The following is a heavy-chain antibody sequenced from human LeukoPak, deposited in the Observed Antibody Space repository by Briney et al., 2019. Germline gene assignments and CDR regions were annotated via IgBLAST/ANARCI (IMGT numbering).Heavy chain of an antibody. CDR3: ARGPPATVTRPNRGYNWFDP. Sequence: SQTLSLTCTVSGGSISSGDYYWSWIRQPPGKGLEWIGYIYYSGSTYYNRSLKSRVTISVDTSKNQFSLKLSSVTAADTAVYYCARGPPATVTRPNRGYNWFDPWGQGTLVTVSS. CDR2: IYYSGST. CDR1: GGSISSGDYY. D-gene: IGHD4-11*01. J-gene: IGHJ5*02. V-gene: IGHV4-30-4*08.